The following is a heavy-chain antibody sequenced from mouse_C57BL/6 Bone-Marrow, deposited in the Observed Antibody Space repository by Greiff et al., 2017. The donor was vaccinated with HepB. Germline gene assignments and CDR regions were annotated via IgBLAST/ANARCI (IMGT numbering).Heavy chain of an antibody. V-gene: IGHV1-50*01. CDR2: IDPSDSYT. Sequence: QVQLQQPGAELVKPGASVKLSCKASGYTFTSYWMQWVKQRPGRGLEWIGEIDPSDSYTNYNQKFKGKATLTVDTSSSTAYMQLSSLTSEDSAVYYCARGRATAVPGYFDVWGTGTTVTVSS. D-gene: IGHD1-1*01. CDR3: ARGRATAVPGYFDV. CDR1: GYTFTSYW. J-gene: IGHJ1*03.